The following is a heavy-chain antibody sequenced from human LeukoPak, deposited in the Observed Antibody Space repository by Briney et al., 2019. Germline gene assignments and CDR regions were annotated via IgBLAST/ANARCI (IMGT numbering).Heavy chain of an antibody. J-gene: IGHJ4*02. CDR3: ARDQSLVAYSSTWFDY. V-gene: IGHV1-2*02. D-gene: IGHD6-13*01. Sequence: ASVKVSCKASGYTFTAYRLYWVRQAPGQGLEWMGWINPNSGGTNFAQKFQGRVTMTRDTSITTAYIELSSLRSDDTAVYYCARDQSLVAYSSTWFDYWGQGTPVTVSS. CDR2: INPNSGGT. CDR1: GYTFTAYR.